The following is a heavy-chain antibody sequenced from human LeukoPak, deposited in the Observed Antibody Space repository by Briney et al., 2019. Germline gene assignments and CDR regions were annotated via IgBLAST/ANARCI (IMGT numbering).Heavy chain of an antibody. V-gene: IGHV1-69*04. CDR2: IIPILGIA. D-gene: IGHD3-10*01. CDR3: ARDALGTMVRGVSYGMDV. CDR1: GGTSSSYA. Sequence: ASVKVSCKASGGTSSSYAISWVRQAPGQGLEWMGRIIPILGIANYAQKFQGRVTITADKSTSTAYMELSSLRSEDTAVYYCARDALGTMVRGVSYGMDVWGQGTTVTVSS. J-gene: IGHJ6*02.